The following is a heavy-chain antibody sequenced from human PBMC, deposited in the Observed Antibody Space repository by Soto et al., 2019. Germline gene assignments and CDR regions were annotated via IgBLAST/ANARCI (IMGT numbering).Heavy chain of an antibody. D-gene: IGHD1-26*01. CDR2: IRNKANSHST. CDR3: ARYSGSYSSHSDY. CDR1: GFIFSDHY. J-gene: IGHJ4*02. Sequence: ESGGGLVQPGGSLRLSCAASGFIFSDHYMDWVRQAPGKGLEWVARIRNKANSHSTEYAASVEGRFTISRDDSKNSLYLQMNSLKTEDTAVYYCARYSGSYSSHSDYWGQGTLVTISS. V-gene: IGHV3-72*01.